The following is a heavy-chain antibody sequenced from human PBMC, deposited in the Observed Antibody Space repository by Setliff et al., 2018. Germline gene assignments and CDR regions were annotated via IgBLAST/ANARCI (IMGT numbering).Heavy chain of an antibody. CDR2: IHYSGTT. CDR1: GASINSGTYY. CDR3: ARASSGWYSAYYYYMDV. Sequence: SETLSLTCTVSGASINSGTYYWAWIRQPPGKGLEWVGRIHYSGTTYYNASLKSRVTMSVDTSKNQFSLNLSSVTAADTAVYYCARASSGWYSAYYYYMDVWGKGTTVTVSS. V-gene: IGHV4-39*01. J-gene: IGHJ6*03. D-gene: IGHD6-19*01.